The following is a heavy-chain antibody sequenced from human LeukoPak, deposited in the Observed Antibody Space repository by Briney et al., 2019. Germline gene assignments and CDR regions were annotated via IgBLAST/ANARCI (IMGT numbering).Heavy chain of an antibody. CDR2: ISSSSSYI. Sequence: KTGGSLRLSCAASGFTFSSYSMNWVRQAPGKGLEWVSSISSSSSYIYYADSVKGRFTISRDNAKNSLYLQMNSLRAEDTAVYYCVGAPAAAISYYFDYWGQGTLVTVSS. D-gene: IGHD2-2*01. CDR3: VGAPAAAISYYFDY. V-gene: IGHV3-21*01. CDR1: GFTFSSYS. J-gene: IGHJ4*02.